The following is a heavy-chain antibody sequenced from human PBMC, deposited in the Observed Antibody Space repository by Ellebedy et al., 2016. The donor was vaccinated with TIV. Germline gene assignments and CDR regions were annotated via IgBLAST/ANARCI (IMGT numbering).Heavy chain of an antibody. CDR3: ARDLMIWIFDD. D-gene: IGHD2-2*03. J-gene: IGHJ4*02. V-gene: IGHV3-48*01. CDR2: INSRNSSI. Sequence: GASLKISCAASGFTFSSYSMNWGRQAPGKGLEWVSYINSRNSSISYADSVKGRFTISRDNSKHSLYLQMNSLRAEDTTVYYCARDLMIWIFDDWGQGTLGTVSS. CDR1: GFTFSSYS.